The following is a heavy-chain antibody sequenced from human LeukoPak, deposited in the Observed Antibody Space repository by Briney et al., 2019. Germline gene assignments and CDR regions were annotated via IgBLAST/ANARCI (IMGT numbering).Heavy chain of an antibody. CDR1: GGSINTDY. CDR2: VYTSGNT. CDR3: ARETLVGTTKYFDN. D-gene: IGHD1-26*01. Sequence: TSETLSLTCTVSGGSINTDYWSWIRQPAGRGLEWIGRVYTSGNTKYNASLQSRVTMSIDTSTKQFFLKLSSVTAADTAVYYCARETLVGTTKYFDNWGQGTLVTVSS. V-gene: IGHV4-4*07. J-gene: IGHJ4*02.